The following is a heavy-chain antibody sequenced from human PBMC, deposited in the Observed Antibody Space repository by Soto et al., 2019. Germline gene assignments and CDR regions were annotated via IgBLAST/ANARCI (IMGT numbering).Heavy chain of an antibody. D-gene: IGHD2-2*02. CDR1: GGTFSSYA. CDR3: ACWAPNIVVVPAAIDYYYGMDV. J-gene: IGHJ6*02. Sequence: QVQLVQSGAEVKKPGSSVKVSCKASGGTFSSYAISWVRQAPGQGLEWMGGIIPIFGTANYAQKFQGRVTITADKSTSTAYMELSSLRSEYTAVYYCACWAPNIVVVPAAIDYYYGMDVWGQGTTVTVSS. V-gene: IGHV1-69*06. CDR2: IIPIFGTA.